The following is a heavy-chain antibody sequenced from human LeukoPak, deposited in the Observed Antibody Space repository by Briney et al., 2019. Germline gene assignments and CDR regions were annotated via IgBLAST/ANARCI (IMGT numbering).Heavy chain of an antibody. CDR2: ISSSSSYI. V-gene: IGHV3-21*04. CDR3: AKDLRSGSYVAS. Sequence: GGSLRLSCAASGFTFSSYSMNWVRQAPGKGLEWVSSISSSSSYIYYADSVKGRFTISRDNAKNSLYLQMNSLRAEDTAVYYCAKDLRSGSYVASWGQGTLVTVSS. D-gene: IGHD1-26*01. CDR1: GFTFSSYS. J-gene: IGHJ1*01.